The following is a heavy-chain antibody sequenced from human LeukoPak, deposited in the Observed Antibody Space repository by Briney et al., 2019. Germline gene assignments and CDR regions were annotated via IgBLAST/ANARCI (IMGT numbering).Heavy chain of an antibody. D-gene: IGHD2-2*01. J-gene: IGHJ6*03. CDR2: ISSSSSTI. CDR1: GFTFSSYS. CDR3: ARDSETLGYCSSTSCYYYYYYMDV. V-gene: IGHV3-48*04. Sequence: AGGSLRLSCAASGFTFSSYSMNWVRQAPGKGLEWVSYISSSSSTIYYADSVKGRFTISRDNAKNSLYLQMNSLRAEDTAVYYCARDSETLGYCSSTSCYYYYYYMDVWGKGTTVTVSS.